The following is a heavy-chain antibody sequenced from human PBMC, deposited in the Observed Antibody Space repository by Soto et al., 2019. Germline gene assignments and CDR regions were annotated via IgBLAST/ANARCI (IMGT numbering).Heavy chain of an antibody. CDR1: GGTXTSYA. J-gene: IGHJ5*02. CDR2: IIPIFGTA. CDR3: ERVPPRDGYNRWANWFDP. D-gene: IGHD5-12*01. V-gene: IGHV1-69*13. Sequence: SXKVSCKASGGTXTSYASSLVRQAPGQGLEWMGGIIPIFGTANYAQKFQGRVTINADESTSTANMELSSLRSEDTAVYYCERVPPRDGYNRWANWFDPWGQGTLVTVSS.